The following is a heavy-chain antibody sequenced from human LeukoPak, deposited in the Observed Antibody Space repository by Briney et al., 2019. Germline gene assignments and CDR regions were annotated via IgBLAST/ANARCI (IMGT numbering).Heavy chain of an antibody. CDR3: ARDDIVVVPAAASAEYFQH. CDR1: GFTFSSYS. J-gene: IGHJ1*01. V-gene: IGHV3-21*01. D-gene: IGHD2-2*01. Sequence: GGSLRLSCAASGFTFSSYSMNWVRQAPGKGLEWVSYISSSSSYIYYADSVKGRFTISRDNAKNSLYLQMNSLRAEDTAVYYCARDDIVVVPAAASAEYFQHWGQGTLVTVSS. CDR2: ISSSSSYI.